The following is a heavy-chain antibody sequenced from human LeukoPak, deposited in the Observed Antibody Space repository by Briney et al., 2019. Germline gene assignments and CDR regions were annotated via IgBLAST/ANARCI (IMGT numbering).Heavy chain of an antibody. V-gene: IGHV4-39*07. CDR1: GGSIIGSTYY. J-gene: IGHJ4*02. D-gene: IGHD6-19*01. CDR3: ASKWLGLNY. CDR2: AFYSGDT. Sequence: SETLSLTCTLSGGSIIGSTYYWGWLRQPPGKGLEWIGSAFYSGDTYYKSSLKSRVTISVDKSKNQFSLRLSSVTAADTAVYYCASKWLGLNYWGQGTLVTISS.